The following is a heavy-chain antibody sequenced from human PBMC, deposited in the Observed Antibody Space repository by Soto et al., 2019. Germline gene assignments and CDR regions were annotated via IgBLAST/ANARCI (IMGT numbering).Heavy chain of an antibody. Sequence: VQLQESGPGLVKPSETLSLTCTVSGTSISSYYWSWIRQPPGKGLEWIANIHYSGTTNYNPSLASRVTLSVDTSKNQFSLKMTSVTAADRAMYFCAIYNSYAIDYWGRGTLVTVSS. J-gene: IGHJ4*02. D-gene: IGHD2-8*01. CDR1: GTSISSYY. V-gene: IGHV4-59*01. CDR2: IHYSGTT. CDR3: AIYNSYAIDY.